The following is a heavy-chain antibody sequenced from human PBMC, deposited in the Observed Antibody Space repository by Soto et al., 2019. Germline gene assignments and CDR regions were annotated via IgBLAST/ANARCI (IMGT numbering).Heavy chain of an antibody. V-gene: IGHV4-39*01. CDR1: GSSISSSSYY. J-gene: IGHJ4*02. CDR2: IYYSGST. Sequence: PSETLSLTCTISGSSISSSSYYWGWIRQPPGKGLEWIGSIYYSGSTYYNPSLKSRVTISVDTSKNQFSLKLSSVTAADTAVYYCARHQNYYDSSGYYYWGQGTLVTVSS. D-gene: IGHD3-22*01. CDR3: ARHQNYYDSSGYYY.